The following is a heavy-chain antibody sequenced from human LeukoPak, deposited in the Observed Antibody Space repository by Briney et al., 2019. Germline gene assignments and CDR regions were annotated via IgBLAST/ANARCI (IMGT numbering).Heavy chain of an antibody. V-gene: IGHV1-46*01. CDR1: GYTFTSYY. J-gene: IGHJ4*02. Sequence: ASVKVSCKASGYTFTSYYMHWVRQAPGQGLEWMGIINPSGGGTSYAQKFQGRVTVTGDTSTSTVYMELSILRSEDTAVYYCARGGTPVYYDFWSGSDYWGQGTLVTVSS. CDR2: INPSGGGT. D-gene: IGHD3-3*01. CDR3: ARGGTPVYYDFWSGSDY.